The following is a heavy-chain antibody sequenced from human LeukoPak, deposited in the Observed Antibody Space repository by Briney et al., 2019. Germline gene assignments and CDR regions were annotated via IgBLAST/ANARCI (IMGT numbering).Heavy chain of an antibody. J-gene: IGHJ4*02. D-gene: IGHD1-26*01. V-gene: IGHV3-7*01. CDR1: GFTFSSYW. CDR2: IKQDGSEK. Sequence: PGGSLGLSCAASGFTFSSYWMSWVRQAPGKGLEWVANIKQDGSEKYYVDSAKGRFNISRDNAKNSLYLQMNSLRAEDTAVYYCARTYYGAFDYWGQGTLVAVSS. CDR3: ARTYYGAFDY.